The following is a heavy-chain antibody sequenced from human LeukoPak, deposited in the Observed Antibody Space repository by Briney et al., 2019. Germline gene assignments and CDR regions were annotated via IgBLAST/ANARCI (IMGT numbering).Heavy chain of an antibody. J-gene: IGHJ4*02. CDR1: GFTFSSYG. D-gene: IGHD5-18*01. CDR3: ARDLSGIAGYTYGRGIDY. Sequence: GGSLRLSCAASGFTFSSYGMSWVRQAPGKGLEWVANIKKDGSEKYYVDAVKGRFTISRDNAKTSLYLQMNSLRAEDTAVYYCARDLSGIAGYTYGRGIDYWGQGTLVTVSS. V-gene: IGHV3-7*01. CDR2: IKKDGSEK.